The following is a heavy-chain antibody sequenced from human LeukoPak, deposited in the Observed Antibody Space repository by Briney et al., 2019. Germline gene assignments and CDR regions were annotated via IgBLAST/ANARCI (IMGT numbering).Heavy chain of an antibody. V-gene: IGHV5-51*01. CDR2: IYPGDSDT. J-gene: IGHJ3*01. CDR3: ARPNITSYYDSRGYDAFDV. Sequence: GESLKISCKGSGYXFTSYWISWVRQMPGKGLEWMGIIYPGDSDTRYSPSFQGQVTISADKSISTAYLQWSSLKASDTAMYYCARPNITSYYDSRGYDAFDVWGQGTMVTVYS. CDR1: GYXFTSYW. D-gene: IGHD3-22*01.